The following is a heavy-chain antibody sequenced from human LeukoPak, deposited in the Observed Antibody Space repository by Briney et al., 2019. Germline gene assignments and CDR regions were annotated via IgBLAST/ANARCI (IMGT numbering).Heavy chain of an antibody. CDR1: GFTVSSKY. CDR2: IYGGGST. V-gene: IGHV3-53*01. D-gene: IGHD5/OR15-5a*01. J-gene: IGHJ4*02. CDR3: ARGAGNTVSTRFFDY. Sequence: GGSLRLSCAASGFTVSSKYMNWVRQAPGKGLEWVSVIYGGGSTYYADSVKGRFTISRDNSKSTLYLQMNSLRAEDTAMYYCARGAGNTVSTRFFDYWGRGTLVTVSS.